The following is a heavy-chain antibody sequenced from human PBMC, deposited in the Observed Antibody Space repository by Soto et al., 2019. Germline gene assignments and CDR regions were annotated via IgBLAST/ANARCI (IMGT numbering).Heavy chain of an antibody. CDR3: ARPGTADDAFDI. J-gene: IGHJ3*02. V-gene: IGHV4-39*01. CDR1: GGSISSSSYY. Sequence: SETLSLTCTVSGGSISSSSYYWGWIRQPPGKGLEWIGSIYYSGSTYYKPSLKSRVTISVDTSKNQFSLKLSSVTSADTAVYYCARPGTADDAFDIWGQGTMVT. CDR2: IYYSGST. D-gene: IGHD7-27*01.